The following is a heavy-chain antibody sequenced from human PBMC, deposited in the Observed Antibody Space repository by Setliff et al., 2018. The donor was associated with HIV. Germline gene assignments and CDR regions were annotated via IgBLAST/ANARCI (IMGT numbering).Heavy chain of an antibody. CDR3: ARGGYCNSDNCDRGRNFDY. J-gene: IGHJ4*02. Sequence: LSLTCAVYSGSFTGYYWTWIRQPPGKGLEWIGEINRFGITNYNPSLKSRLTLSVDTSKNQFSLNVNSVTAADTAVYYCARGGYCNSDNCDRGRNFDYWSQGMLVTVSS. CDR1: SGSFTGYY. CDR2: INRFGIT. D-gene: IGHD2-15*01. V-gene: IGHV4-34*01.